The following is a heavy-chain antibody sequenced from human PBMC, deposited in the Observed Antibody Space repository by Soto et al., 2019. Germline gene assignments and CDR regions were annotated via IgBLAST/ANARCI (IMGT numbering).Heavy chain of an antibody. V-gene: IGHV3-30*18. D-gene: IGHD3-22*01. CDR1: GFTFSSYG. CDR3: AKDIFPYYYDSSGYYGAFDI. Sequence: GGSLRLSXAASGFTFSSYGMHWVRQAPGKGLEWVAVISYDGSNKYYADSVKGRFTISRDNSKNTLYLQMNSLRAEDTAVYYCAKDIFPYYYDSSGYYGAFDIWGQGTMVTVSS. J-gene: IGHJ3*02. CDR2: ISYDGSNK.